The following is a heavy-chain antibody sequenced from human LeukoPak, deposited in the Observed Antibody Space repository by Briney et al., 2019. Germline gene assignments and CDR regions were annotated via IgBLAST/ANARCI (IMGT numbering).Heavy chain of an antibody. V-gene: IGHV4-59*08. CDR3: ARHAVDYGDRFDY. Sequence: PSETLSLTCTVSGGSISSYYWSWIRQPPGKGLEWIGYIYYSGSTNYNPSLKSRVTISVDTSKNQFSLKLSSVTAADTAVYYCARHAVDYGDRFDYWGQGTLVTVSS. D-gene: IGHD4-17*01. CDR1: GGSISSYY. J-gene: IGHJ4*02. CDR2: IYYSGST.